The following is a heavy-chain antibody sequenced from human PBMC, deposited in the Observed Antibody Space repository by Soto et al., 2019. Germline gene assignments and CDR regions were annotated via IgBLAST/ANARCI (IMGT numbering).Heavy chain of an antibody. CDR2: ISASGGCT. CDR1: GFTFSSYA. CDR3: AKGSSAVYCFDY. D-gene: IGHD2-15*01. J-gene: IGHJ4*02. V-gene: IGHV3-23*04. Sequence: EVQLVESGGGLVQPGGSLRLSCAASGFTFSSYAMSLVRQAPGKGLECVSAISASGGCTYYADSVKGRFTISRDTYKNTVFLQINSLRAEDTAVYSCAKGSSAVYCFDYWGQGTLVTVSS.